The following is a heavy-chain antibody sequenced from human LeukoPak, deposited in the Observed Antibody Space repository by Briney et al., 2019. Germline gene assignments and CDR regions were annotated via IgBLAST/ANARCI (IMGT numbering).Heavy chain of an antibody. CDR1: GGSISSGSYY. D-gene: IGHD6-13*01. CDR3: AKHAGIAARGWFDP. CDR2: IYISGSA. Sequence: SETLSLTCTVAGGSISSGSYYWSWVRQPAGKGLEWIERIYISGSASYNPTLKSRVTISVDTSKNQSSQKLSSVTAADTAVYYCAKHAGIAARGWFDPWGQGTLVTVSS. J-gene: IGHJ5*02. V-gene: IGHV4-61*02.